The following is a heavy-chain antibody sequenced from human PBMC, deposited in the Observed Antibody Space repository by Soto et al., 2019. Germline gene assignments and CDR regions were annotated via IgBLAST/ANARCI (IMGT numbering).Heavy chain of an antibody. D-gene: IGHD3-3*01. CDR1: GGSFSGYY. V-gene: IGHV4-34*01. CDR2: IDHSGSS. J-gene: IGHJ6*03. CDR3: ARGQGVPIDVPADDFWRLGSYDYMDV. Sequence: QVQLQQGGAGLLKPSDTLSLTCGVYGGSFSGYYWNWIRQPPGKGLEWIGEIDHSGSSTLNPFPTSRVTISVETSKNQFSLKLNSMTAADTAVYFCARGQGVPIDVPADDFWRLGSYDYMDVWGKGNPVTVSS.